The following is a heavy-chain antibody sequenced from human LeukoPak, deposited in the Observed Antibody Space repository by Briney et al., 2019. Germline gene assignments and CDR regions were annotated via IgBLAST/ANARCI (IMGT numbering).Heavy chain of an antibody. CDR2: ICSGGST. V-gene: IGHV3-53*01. Sequence: PGGSLRLSCAASGFIVSSNYMTWVRQAPGKGLEWVSVICSGGSTYYADSVKGRFTISRDNSKNTLFLQMNNLRAEDTAVYYCAKTGGPWEWGQGTLVTVSS. J-gene: IGHJ4*02. D-gene: IGHD7-27*01. CDR3: AKTGGPWE. CDR1: GFIVSSNY.